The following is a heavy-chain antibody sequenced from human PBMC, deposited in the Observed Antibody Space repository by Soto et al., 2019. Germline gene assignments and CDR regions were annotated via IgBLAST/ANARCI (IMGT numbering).Heavy chain of an antibody. CDR1: GFTFSRNW. CDR3: ARGSCTGNARYAGAFDI. V-gene: IGHV3-7*05. D-gene: IGHD2-8*02. CDR2: IKQDGTEK. Sequence: GGSLRLSCAASGFTFSRNWMNWVRQAPGKGLEWVANIKQDGTEKRYVDSVKGRFTISRDNAKNSMYLEMNSLRAEDTAVYYCARGSCTGNARYAGAFDIWSQGTMVTVSS. J-gene: IGHJ3*02.